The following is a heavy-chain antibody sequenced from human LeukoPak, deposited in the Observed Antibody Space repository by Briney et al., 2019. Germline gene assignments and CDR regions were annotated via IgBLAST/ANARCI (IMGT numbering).Heavy chain of an antibody. V-gene: IGHV3-21*01. CDR1: GFTFSSYS. D-gene: IGHD3-22*01. CDR3: ASLGSNYYDSSGYPDGEDY. CDR2: ISSSSSYI. Sequence: PGGSLRLSCAASGFTFSSYSINWVRQAPGKGLEWVSSISSSSSYIYYADSVKGRFTISRDNAKNSLYLQMNSLRAEDTAVYYCASLGSNYYDSSGYPDGEDYWGQGTLVTVSS. J-gene: IGHJ4*02.